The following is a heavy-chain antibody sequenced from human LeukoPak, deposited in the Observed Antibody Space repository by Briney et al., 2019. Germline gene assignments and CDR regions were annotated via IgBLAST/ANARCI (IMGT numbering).Heavy chain of an antibody. V-gene: IGHV4-30-4*08. CDR2: IYYSGST. CDR3: ARDLGGQDTGERFDP. Sequence: KTSQTLSLTCTVSGGSISSGDYYWSWIRQPPGKGLEWIGYIYYSGSTYYNPSLKSRVTISVDTSKNQFSLKLSSVTAADTAVYYCARDLGGQDTGERFDPWGQGTLVTVSS. D-gene: IGHD3-16*01. J-gene: IGHJ5*02. CDR1: GGSISSGDYY.